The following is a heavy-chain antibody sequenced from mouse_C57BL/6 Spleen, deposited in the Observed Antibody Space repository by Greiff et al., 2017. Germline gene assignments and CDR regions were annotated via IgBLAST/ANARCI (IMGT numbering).Heavy chain of an antibody. CDR3: SREGIYYDYDGNAMDY. J-gene: IGHJ4*01. CDR1: GYTFTDYE. CDR2: IDPETGGT. D-gene: IGHD2-4*01. Sequence: QVQLQQSGAELVRPGASVTLSCKASGYTFTDYEMHWVKQTPVHGLEWIGAIDPETGGTAYNQKFKGKAILTADKSSSTAYMELRSLTSEDSAVCYFSREGIYYDYDGNAMDYWGQGTSVTVSS. V-gene: IGHV1-15*01.